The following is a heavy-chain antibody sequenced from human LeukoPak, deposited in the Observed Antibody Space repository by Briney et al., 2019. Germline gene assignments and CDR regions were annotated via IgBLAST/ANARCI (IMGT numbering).Heavy chain of an antibody. Sequence: GGSLRLSCAASGFTFSSDWMHWVRQAPGKGLVWVSRINSDGSSTSYADSVKGRFTISRDNAKNTLYLQMNSLRAEDTAVYYCARTITQWLAPFYFDYWGQGTLVTVSS. D-gene: IGHD6-19*01. J-gene: IGHJ4*02. CDR3: ARTITQWLAPFYFDY. CDR1: GFTFSSDW. CDR2: INSDGSST. V-gene: IGHV3-74*01.